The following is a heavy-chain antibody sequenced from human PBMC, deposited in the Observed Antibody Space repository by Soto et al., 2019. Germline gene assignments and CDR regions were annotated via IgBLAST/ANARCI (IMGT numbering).Heavy chain of an antibody. D-gene: IGHD2-2*01. Sequence: GAPVKAACKASGPTFSSYAISWVRQAPGQGLEWMGGVIPILGTANYAQKFQGRVTMTADESTRTADMELSSMRSEYTAVYYCASTPLQACSSSGCPHSYYYYCMGVRGRETRVAVSS. J-gene: IGHJ6*02. CDR2: VIPILGTA. CDR3: ASTPLQACSSSGCPHSYYYYCMGV. V-gene: IGHV1-69*13. CDR1: GPTFSSYA.